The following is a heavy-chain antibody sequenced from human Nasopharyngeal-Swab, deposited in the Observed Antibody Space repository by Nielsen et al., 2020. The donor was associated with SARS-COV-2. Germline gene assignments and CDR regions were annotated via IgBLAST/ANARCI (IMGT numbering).Heavy chain of an antibody. Sequence: SLKISCAASGFTFDDYAMHWVRQAPGKGLEWVSGISWNSGSIGYADSVKGRFTISRDNAKNSLCLQMNSLRAEDTALYYCAKDGIDERFDYWGQGTLVTVSS. CDR2: ISWNSGSI. J-gene: IGHJ4*02. V-gene: IGHV3-9*01. D-gene: IGHD1-1*01. CDR3: AKDGIDERFDY. CDR1: GFTFDDYA.